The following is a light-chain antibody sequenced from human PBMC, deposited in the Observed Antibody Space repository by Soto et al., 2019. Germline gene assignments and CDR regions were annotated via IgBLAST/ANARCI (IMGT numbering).Light chain of an antibody. V-gene: IGKV3-20*01. CDR1: QSVSSSY. CDR3: QQYGSSPAT. J-gene: IGKJ1*01. Sequence: EIVLTQSPGTLSLSPGERATLCCMASQSVSSSYLAWYQQKPGQSPRLLIYGPSSRATGIPDRFSGSGSGTDFTLTISRLEPEDFAVYYCQQYGSSPATFGQGTKVDI. CDR2: GPS.